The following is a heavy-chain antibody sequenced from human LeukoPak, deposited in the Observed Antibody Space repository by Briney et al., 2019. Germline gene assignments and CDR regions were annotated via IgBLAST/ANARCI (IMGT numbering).Heavy chain of an antibody. Sequence: GGSLRLSCAASGFTFSSYWMNWVRQAPGKGLEWVANIKQDGSDKYYVGSVKGRFTISRDNAKNSLYLQMNSLRAEDSAVYYCARDLALGAPWGQGTLVTVSS. CDR2: IKQDGSDK. V-gene: IGHV3-7*04. D-gene: IGHD4/OR15-4a*01. CDR3: ARDLALGAP. CDR1: GFTFSSYW. J-gene: IGHJ5*02.